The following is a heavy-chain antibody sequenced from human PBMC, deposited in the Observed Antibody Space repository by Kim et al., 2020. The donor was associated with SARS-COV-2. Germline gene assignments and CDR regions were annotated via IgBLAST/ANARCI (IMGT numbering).Heavy chain of an antibody. D-gene: IGHD3-3*01. CDR3: WTSERYYDFWSGRYYFDY. CDR1: GFTFSSYA. Sequence: GGSLRLSCAASGFTFSSYAMSWVRQAPGKGLEWVSAISGSGGSTYYADSVKGRFTISRDNSKNTLYLQMNSLRAEDTAVYYCWTSERYYDFWSGRYYFDYWGQGTLVTVSS. CDR2: ISGSGGST. J-gene: IGHJ4*02. V-gene: IGHV3-23*01.